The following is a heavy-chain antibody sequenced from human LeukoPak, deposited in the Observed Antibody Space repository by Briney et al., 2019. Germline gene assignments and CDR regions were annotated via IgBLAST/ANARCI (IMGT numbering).Heavy chain of an antibody. Sequence: GASVKVSCKASGYTFTSYGISWVRQAPGQGLEWMGIINPSGGSTSYAQKFQGRVTMTRDTSTSTVHMELSSLRSEDTAVYYCARTYYDFWSGYAFRSSYYYGMDVWGQGTTVTVSS. CDR1: GYTFTSYG. V-gene: IGHV1-46*01. CDR2: INPSGGST. J-gene: IGHJ6*02. D-gene: IGHD3-3*01. CDR3: ARTYYDFWSGYAFRSSYYYGMDV.